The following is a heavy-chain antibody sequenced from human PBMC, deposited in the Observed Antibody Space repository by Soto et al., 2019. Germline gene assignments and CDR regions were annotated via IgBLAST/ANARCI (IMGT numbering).Heavy chain of an antibody. CDR3: AKDQGSSWYEIDY. CDR2: ISTSKGNT. J-gene: IGHJ4*02. V-gene: IGHV1-18*01. Sequence: ASVKLSCKTSGYTFTSYGIAWVRQAPGQGLEWMGWISTSKGNTNYAQKFQGRVTMTTDTSTSTAYMELRSLRSDDTAVYYCAKDQGSSWYEIDYWGQGTLVTVS. CDR1: GYTFTSYG. D-gene: IGHD6-13*01.